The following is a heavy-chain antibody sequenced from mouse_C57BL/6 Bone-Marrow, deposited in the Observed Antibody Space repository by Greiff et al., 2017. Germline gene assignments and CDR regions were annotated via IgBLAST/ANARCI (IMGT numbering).Heavy chain of an antibody. J-gene: IGHJ4*01. CDR1: GYTFTSYW. V-gene: IGHV1-55*01. CDR3: AGDYGNPWYAMDY. Sequence: VQLQQPGAELVKPGASVKMSCKASGYTFTSYWLTWVKQRPGQGLEWIGDIYPGSGSTNYNEKFKSKATLTVDTSASTAYMQLSSLTSEDSAVYYCAGDYGNPWYAMDYWGQGTSVTVSA. CDR2: IYPGSGST. D-gene: IGHD2-1*01.